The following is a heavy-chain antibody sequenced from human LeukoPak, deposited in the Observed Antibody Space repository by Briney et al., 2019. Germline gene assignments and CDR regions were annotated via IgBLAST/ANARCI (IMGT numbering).Heavy chain of an antibody. V-gene: IGHV1-58*01. CDR3: AAGPQKISY. J-gene: IGHJ4*02. CDR2: IVVGRGNT. CDR1: GFTFTNSA. Sequence: ASVKVSCKASGFTFTNSAVQWVRQARGQRLEWIGWIVVGRGNTNYAQKFQERVTITRDMSTSTAYMELSSLKSEDTAVYYCAAGPQKISYWGQGTLVTVSS.